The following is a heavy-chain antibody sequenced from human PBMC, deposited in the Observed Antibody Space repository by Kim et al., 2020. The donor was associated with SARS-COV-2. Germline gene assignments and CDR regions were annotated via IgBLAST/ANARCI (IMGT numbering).Heavy chain of an antibody. V-gene: IGHV4-59*08. CDR3: ARRSDDTGGYYRY. D-gene: IGHD3-22*01. Sequence: YTPYLQGRVTISVDTSKNQFYLLLTCVTADDTAVYYCARRSDDTGGYYRYWGQGTLVTVSS. J-gene: IGHJ4*02.